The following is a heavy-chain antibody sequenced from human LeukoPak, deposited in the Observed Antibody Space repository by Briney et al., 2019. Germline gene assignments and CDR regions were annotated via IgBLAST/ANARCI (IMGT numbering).Heavy chain of an antibody. CDR2: IPYDGSKK. CDR1: GFTFSSYG. CDR3: AKDITMVRGTSFDH. J-gene: IGHJ4*02. Sequence: PGGSLRLSCAASGFTFSSYGMHWVRQAPGKGLEWVAFIPYDGSKKDYVDSVKGRFTISRDNSKNTLYLQMKSLRVEDTAVYYCAKDITMVRGTSFDHWGQGTQVTVSS. D-gene: IGHD3-10*01. V-gene: IGHV3-30*02.